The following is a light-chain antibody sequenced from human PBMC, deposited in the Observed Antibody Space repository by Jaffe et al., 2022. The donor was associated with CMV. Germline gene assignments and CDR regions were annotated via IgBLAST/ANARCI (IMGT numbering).Light chain of an antibody. Sequence: QSVLTQPPSVSAAPGQKVTISCSGSDSNVGNNFVSWYQQLPGTAPKLLIYANNERPSGIPDRFSGSKSGTSATLDITGLQTGDEADYYCGTWDSSLSTGVFGGGTKLTVL. CDR1: DSNVGNNF. J-gene: IGLJ3*02. CDR2: ANN. V-gene: IGLV1-51*01. CDR3: GTWDSSLSTGV.